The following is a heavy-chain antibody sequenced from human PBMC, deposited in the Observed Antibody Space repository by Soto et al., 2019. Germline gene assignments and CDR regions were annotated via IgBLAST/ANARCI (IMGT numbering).Heavy chain of an antibody. Sequence: PGGSLRLSCAASGFTFSSYGMHRVRQAPGKGLEWVAVISYDGSNKYYADSVKGRFTISRDNSKNTLYLQMNSLRAEDTAVYYCAKDKDKQQYYYYYGMDVWGQGTTVTVSS. D-gene: IGHD6-13*01. CDR3: AKDKDKQQYYYYYGMDV. CDR1: GFTFSSYG. V-gene: IGHV3-30*18. CDR2: ISYDGSNK. J-gene: IGHJ6*02.